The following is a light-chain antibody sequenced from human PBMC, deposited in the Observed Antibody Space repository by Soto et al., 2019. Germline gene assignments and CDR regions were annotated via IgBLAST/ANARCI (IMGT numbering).Light chain of an antibody. CDR3: CSYAGSRTLV. V-gene: IGLV2-23*01. Sequence: QSALTQPASVSGSPGQSITISCTGTSSDVGTYNLVSWYQQHPGKAPKLMIYEGSKRHSGVSNRLSGSKSGNTASLTISGLQAEDEADYYCCSYAGSRTLVFGGGTKLTVL. CDR2: EGS. J-gene: IGLJ2*01. CDR1: SSDVGTYNL.